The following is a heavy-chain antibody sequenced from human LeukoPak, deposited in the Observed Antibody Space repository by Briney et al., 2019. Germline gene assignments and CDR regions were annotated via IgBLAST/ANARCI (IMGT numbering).Heavy chain of an antibody. V-gene: IGHV3-7*01. CDR2: IKHDASNK. D-gene: IGHD5-24*01. Sequence: HPGGSLRLSCGASGFTFSDYWMGWVRQAPGKGLEWVAHIKHDASNKEYVDSVKGRFTISRDNAKNSLYLQMSSLRVEDTAVYYCARCRWAQSEFDHWGQGTLVTVSS. J-gene: IGHJ4*02. CDR3: ARCRWAQSEFDH. CDR1: GFTFSDYW.